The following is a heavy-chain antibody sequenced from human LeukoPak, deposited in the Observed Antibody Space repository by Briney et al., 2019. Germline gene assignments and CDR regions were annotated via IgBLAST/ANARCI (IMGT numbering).Heavy chain of an antibody. V-gene: IGHV3-33*01. CDR2: IWYDGSNK. CDR3: ARDPILTTAYYYYYGMDV. J-gene: IGHJ6*02. D-gene: IGHD4-17*01. Sequence: GGSLRLSCAASGFTFSSYGMHWVRQAPGKGLEWVAVIWYDGSNKYYADSVKGRFTISRDNSKNTLYLQMNTLRAEDTAVYYCARDPILTTAYYYYYGMDVWGQGTTVTVSS. CDR1: GFTFSSYG.